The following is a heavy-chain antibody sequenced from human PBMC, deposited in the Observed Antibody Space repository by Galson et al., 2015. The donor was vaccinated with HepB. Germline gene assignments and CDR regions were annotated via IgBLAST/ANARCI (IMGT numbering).Heavy chain of an antibody. J-gene: IGHJ6*02. V-gene: IGHV1-69*13. Sequence: SVKVFCKASGGTFSSYAISWVRQAPGQGLEWMGGIVPIFGTANYAQKFQGRVTITADESTSTAYMELSSLRSEDTAVYYCARARDEAIQLWLSYYYGMDVWGQGTTVTVSS. CDR2: IVPIFGTA. CDR3: ARARDEAIQLWLSYYYGMDV. D-gene: IGHD5-18*01. CDR1: GGTFSSYA.